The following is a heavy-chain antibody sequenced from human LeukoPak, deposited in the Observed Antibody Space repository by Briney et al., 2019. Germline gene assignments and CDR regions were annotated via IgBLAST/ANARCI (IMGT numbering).Heavy chain of an antibody. CDR3: AKDPYLTTVTPNWFDP. CDR1: GFIFSNHG. CDR2: ISGDAGRT. V-gene: IGHV3-23*01. D-gene: IGHD4-17*01. J-gene: IGHJ5*02. Sequence: GGSLRLSCAASGFIFSNHGMNWVRQAPGKGLEWVSGISGDAGRTYYADSVKGRFTISRDNSKNTLYLQMNSLRAEDTAIYYCAKDPYLTTVTPNWFDPWGQGTLVTVSS.